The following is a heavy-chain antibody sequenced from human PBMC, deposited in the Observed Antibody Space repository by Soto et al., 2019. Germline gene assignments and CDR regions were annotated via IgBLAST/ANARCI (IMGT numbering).Heavy chain of an antibody. V-gene: IGHV3-30*18. CDR3: VKGSEVARQELDY. D-gene: IGHD3-3*01. J-gene: IGHJ4*02. CDR2: ISSDGSDK. CDR1: GFSFSNCG. Sequence: QGQLGESGGGGVQPGRALRLSCAASGFSFSNCGMHWVRQAPCKGLEWVAAISSDGSDKYYSESVKGRFTISRANSKNTLFLQMNSLRFEDTAVYYCVKGSEVARQELDYWGQGTLVTVSS.